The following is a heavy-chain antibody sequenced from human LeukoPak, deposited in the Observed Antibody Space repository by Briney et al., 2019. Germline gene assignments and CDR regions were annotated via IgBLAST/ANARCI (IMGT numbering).Heavy chain of an antibody. Sequence: SETLSLTCAVYGGSFSDYYWSWIRQPAGKGLEWIGRIYTSGSTNYNPSLKSRVTISVDTSKNQFSLKLSSVTAADTAVYYCATMTNPFYYYYYMDVWGKGTTVTISS. D-gene: IGHD2-8*01. V-gene: IGHV4-59*10. CDR3: ATMTNPFYYYYYMDV. CDR1: GGSFSDYY. CDR2: IYTSGST. J-gene: IGHJ6*03.